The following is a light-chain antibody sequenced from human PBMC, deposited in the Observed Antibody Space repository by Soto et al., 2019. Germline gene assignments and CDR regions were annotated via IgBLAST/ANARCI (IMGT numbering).Light chain of an antibody. V-gene: IGKV3-15*01. Sequence: EVVLTQSPATLSLSPGERATLSCRASQSVSSNLAWYQQRPGQPPRLLIYGASTRATGIPARFSGSGSGTEFTLTISSLQSEDFAIYYCQQYNNWPPITFGQGTRLEIK. J-gene: IGKJ5*01. CDR3: QQYNNWPPIT. CDR1: QSVSSN. CDR2: GAS.